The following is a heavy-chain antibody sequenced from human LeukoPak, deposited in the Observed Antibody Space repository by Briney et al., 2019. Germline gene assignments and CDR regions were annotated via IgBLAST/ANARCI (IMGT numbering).Heavy chain of an antibody. D-gene: IGHD3-10*01. V-gene: IGHV3-66*01. J-gene: IGHJ4*02. CDR2: IYSGGST. CDR3: ATEIIWLGELPDY. Sequence: GGSLRLSCAASGFTVSSNYMSWVRQAPGKGLEWVSVIYSGGSTYYADSVKGRFTISRDNSKNTLYLQMNSLRAEDTAVYYCATEIIWLGELPDYGGRGPLVTVSS. CDR1: GFTVSSNY.